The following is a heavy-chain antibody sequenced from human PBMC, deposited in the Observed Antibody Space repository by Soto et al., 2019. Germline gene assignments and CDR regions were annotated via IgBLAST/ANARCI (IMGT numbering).Heavy chain of an antibody. D-gene: IGHD3-22*01. CDR3: ALDRDYDSSGYYGNAFDI. J-gene: IGHJ3*02. Sequence: PGASLKISCKGSGYSFTRYWISWVRQMPGKGLEWMGRIDPSDSYTNYSPSFQGHVTISADKSISTAYLQWSSLKASDTAMYYCALDRDYDSSGYYGNAFDIWGQGTMVTVSS. V-gene: IGHV5-10-1*01. CDR1: GYSFTRYW. CDR2: IDPSDSYT.